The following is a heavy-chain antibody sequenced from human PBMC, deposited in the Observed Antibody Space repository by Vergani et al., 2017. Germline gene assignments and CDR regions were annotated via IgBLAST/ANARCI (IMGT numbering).Heavy chain of an antibody. CDR1: GASITSGGYY. CDR2: IYYSGTT. J-gene: IGHJ6*03. Sequence: QVHLNEAGPGLVKPSQTLSLTCTVSGASITSGGYYWTWVRQRPGMGLDWIGYIYYSGTTYYNPSLESRLTISLDTSENHLSLKLTSVTDADTAVYYCARQKDYYMDVWGKGTTVTVS. V-gene: IGHV4-31*03. CDR3: ARQKDYYMDV.